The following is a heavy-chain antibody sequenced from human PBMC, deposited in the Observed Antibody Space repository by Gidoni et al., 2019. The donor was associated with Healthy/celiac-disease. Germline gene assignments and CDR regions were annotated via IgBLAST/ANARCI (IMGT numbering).Heavy chain of an antibody. V-gene: IGHV4-59*01. CDR2: IYYSGST. CDR3: ARMEVRWSYFDY. Sequence: QVQLQESGPGLVKPSETLSLTCTVSGGSISSYYWSWIRQPPGTGLEWIGYIYYSGSTNYNPSLKSRVTISVDTSKNQFSLKLSSVTAADTAVYYCARMEVRWSYFDYWGQGTLVTVSS. J-gene: IGHJ4*02. CDR1: GGSISSYY. D-gene: IGHD1-1*01.